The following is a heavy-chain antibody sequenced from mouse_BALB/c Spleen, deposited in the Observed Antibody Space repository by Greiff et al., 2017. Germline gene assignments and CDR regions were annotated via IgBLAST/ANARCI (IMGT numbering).Heavy chain of an antibody. Sequence: VQLQQSGAELVKPGASVKLSCTASGFNIKDTYMHWVKQRPEQGLEWIGRIDPANGNTKYDPKFQGKATITAESSSNTAYLQLSSLTSEDTAVYYCARDYGCAYWGQGTLVTVSA. D-gene: IGHD2-4*01. CDR2: IDPANGNT. CDR3: ARDYGCAY. CDR1: GFNIKDTY. V-gene: IGHV14-3*02. J-gene: IGHJ3*01.